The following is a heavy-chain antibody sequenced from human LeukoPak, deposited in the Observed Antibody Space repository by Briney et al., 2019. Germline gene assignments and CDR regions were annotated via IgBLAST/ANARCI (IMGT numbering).Heavy chain of an antibody. CDR3: ARGRSAAEYDAFDI. Sequence: GGSLRLSCAASGFTFSSYAMSWVRQAPGKGLEWGSLIYSGGETSYADSVKGRFSISRDNSKNTLYLQMGSLRAEDTAVYYCARGRSAAEYDAFDIWGQGTLVTVSS. CDR1: GFTFSSYA. CDR2: IYSGGET. V-gene: IGHV3-66*01. D-gene: IGHD2-15*01. J-gene: IGHJ3*02.